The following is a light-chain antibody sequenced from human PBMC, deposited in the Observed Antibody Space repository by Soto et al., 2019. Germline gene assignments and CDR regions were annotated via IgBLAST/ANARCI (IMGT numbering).Light chain of an antibody. V-gene: IGLV2-14*01. J-gene: IGLJ1*01. CDR2: DVS. CDR3: SSYTSSSTYD. Sequence: QSALTQPASVSGSPGQSITISCTGTSSDVGVYNYVSWYQQHPGKAPKLMIYDVSNRPSGVSNRFSGSKSGNTASLTISGLQAEDEADYYCSSYTSSSTYDFGTGTKLTVL. CDR1: SSDVGVYNY.